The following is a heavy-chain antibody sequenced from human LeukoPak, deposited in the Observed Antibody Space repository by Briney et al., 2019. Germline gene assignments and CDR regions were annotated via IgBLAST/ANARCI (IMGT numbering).Heavy chain of an antibody. CDR1: SYFISSGYY. Sequence: SETLSLTCAVSSYFISSGYYWGWIRRPPGKGLEWMGSNYHSGSTYYNPSLKSRLTISVDTPKNQFSLKLSSVTAADTAVYYCARLGSGSYYFDYGGQGTLVTVPS. D-gene: IGHD6-19*01. V-gene: IGHV4-38-2*01. J-gene: IGHJ4*02. CDR2: NYHSGST. CDR3: ARLGSGSYYFDY.